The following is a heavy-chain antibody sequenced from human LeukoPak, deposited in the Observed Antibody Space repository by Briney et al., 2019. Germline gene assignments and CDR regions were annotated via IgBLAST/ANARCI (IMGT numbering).Heavy chain of an antibody. CDR1: GFTFSSYG. J-gene: IGHJ4*02. CDR2: ISHDGSNK. D-gene: IGHD5-24*01. Sequence: GGSLRLSCAASGFTFSSYGMHWVRQAPGKGLEWVAVISHDGSNKYYADSVKGRFTISRDNSKNTLYLQMNSLRAEDTAVYYCAKDLDGYSFDYWGQGTLVTVSS. CDR3: AKDLDGYSFDY. V-gene: IGHV3-30*18.